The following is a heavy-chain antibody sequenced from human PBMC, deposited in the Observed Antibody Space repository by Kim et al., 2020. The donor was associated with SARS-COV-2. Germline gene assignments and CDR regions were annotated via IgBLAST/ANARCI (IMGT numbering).Heavy chain of an antibody. J-gene: IGHJ5*02. D-gene: IGHD1-26*01. V-gene: IGHV4-34*01. Sequence: SETLSLTCAVYGGSFSGYYWSWIRQPPGKGLEWIGEINHSGSTNYNPSLKSRVTISVDTSKNQFSLKLSSVTAADTAVYYCAARKEGVGATSLNWFDPWGQGTLVTVSS. CDR1: GGSFSGYY. CDR3: AARKEGVGATSLNWFDP. CDR2: INHSGST.